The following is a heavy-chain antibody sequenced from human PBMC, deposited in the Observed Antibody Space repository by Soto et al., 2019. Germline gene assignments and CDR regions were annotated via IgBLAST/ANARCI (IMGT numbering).Heavy chain of an antibody. J-gene: IGHJ4*02. D-gene: IGHD1-1*01. Sequence: EVQLVESGGGLVPPGGSLRLSCAVSGFTFSSYWMHWVRQVPGKGLEWVSRINSDGTTTSYVDSVKGRFTISRENAKNTLYLQINSLRVEDKAVYFCARDNNRWDYFDYWGQGTLVTVSS. CDR2: INSDGTTT. V-gene: IGHV3-74*01. CDR3: ARDNNRWDYFDY. CDR1: GFTFSSYW.